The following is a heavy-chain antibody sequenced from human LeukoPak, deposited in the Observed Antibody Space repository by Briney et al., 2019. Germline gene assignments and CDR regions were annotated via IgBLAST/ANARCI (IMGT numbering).Heavy chain of an antibody. CDR1: GPPMQRYY. Sequence: SETLSLTCSVCGPPMQRYYARCLRQPPGKGLEWIGYIYHSGNTNYSPSLESRVTMSVNESKMQFSLRVRFVSAADTAVYDCTGDRRAVLAGGMDSWGQGTLVTVSS. D-gene: IGHD6-19*01. J-gene: IGHJ4*02. CDR2: IYHSGNT. V-gene: IGHV4-4*09. CDR3: TGDRRAVLAGGMDS.